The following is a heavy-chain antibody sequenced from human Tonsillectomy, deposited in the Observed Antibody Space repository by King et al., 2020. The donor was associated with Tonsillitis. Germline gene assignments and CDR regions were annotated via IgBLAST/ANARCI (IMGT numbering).Heavy chain of an antibody. CDR1: GFTFSRNG. J-gene: IGHJ4*02. CDR3: ETTGLIEDLSDF. V-gene: IGHV3-30*03. Sequence: VQLVESGGGVVQPGRSLRLSCAASGFTFSRNGMHWVRQAPGKGLEWVALISYDGRNKYYADSAKGRFTISRDNSKNTLYLQMNSLRAEDTAVYYCETTGLIEDLSDFWGQGPLVTVSS. D-gene: IGHD1-14*01. CDR2: ISYDGRNK.